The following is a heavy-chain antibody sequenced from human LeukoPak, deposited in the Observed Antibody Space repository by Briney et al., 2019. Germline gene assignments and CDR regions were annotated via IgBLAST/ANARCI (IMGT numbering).Heavy chain of an antibody. D-gene: IGHD1-14*01. J-gene: IGHJ3*02. CDR1: GGSISSSSYY. Sequence: PSETLSLTCTVSGGSISSSSYYWGWIRQPPGKGLEWIGSIYYSGSTYYNPSLKSRVTISVDTSKNQFSLKLSSVTAADTAVYYCARHVTAPHTHTDAFDIWGQGTMVTVSS. V-gene: IGHV4-39*01. CDR2: IYYSGST. CDR3: ARHVTAPHTHTDAFDI.